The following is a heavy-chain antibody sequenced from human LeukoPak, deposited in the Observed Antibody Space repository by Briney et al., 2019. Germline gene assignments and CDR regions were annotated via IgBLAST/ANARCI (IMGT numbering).Heavy chain of an antibody. J-gene: IGHJ4*02. D-gene: IGHD3-10*01. CDR3: ASSHGVRGVVDY. CDR1: GFTVSSNC. CDR2: IYSGGST. Sequence: GGSLRLSCAASGFTVSSNCMSWVRQAPGKGLEWVSVIYSGGSTYYADSVKGRFTISRDNSKNTLYLQMNSLRAEDTAVYYCASSHGVRGVVDYWGQGTLVTVSS. V-gene: IGHV3-66*01.